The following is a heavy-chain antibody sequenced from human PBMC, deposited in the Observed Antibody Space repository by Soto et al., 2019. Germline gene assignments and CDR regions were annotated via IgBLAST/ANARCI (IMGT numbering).Heavy chain of an antibody. D-gene: IGHD3-16*01. V-gene: IGHV1-69*01. CDR1: GGLFSSFA. CDR3: ARGGGPYVWFNEF. J-gene: IGHJ4*02. Sequence: QAHLVQSGPEVKKPGSSVKVSCKDSGGLFSSFAISWVRQGPGQGLEWLGGIIPVFGTTYYAEKFQDRLTITADESTNTAYMELSSLTSGDTAIYYCARGGGPYVWFNEFWGQGTLVTVSS. CDR2: IIPVFGTT.